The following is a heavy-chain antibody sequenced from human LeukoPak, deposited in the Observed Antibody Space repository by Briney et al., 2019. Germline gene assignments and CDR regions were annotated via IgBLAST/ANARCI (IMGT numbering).Heavy chain of an antibody. J-gene: IGHJ3*01. CDR2: IQYDGSRK. CDR3: AKDLIL. CDR1: AFTFSSYS. Sequence: PGGALRLSCAASAFTFSSYSMNWGRQAPGKGLEWVSFIQYDGSRKNYVDSVKGRFTISRDNSKNTLYLQMFSLRPEDTAVYFCAKDLILWGQGTVVTVSS. V-gene: IGHV3-30*02.